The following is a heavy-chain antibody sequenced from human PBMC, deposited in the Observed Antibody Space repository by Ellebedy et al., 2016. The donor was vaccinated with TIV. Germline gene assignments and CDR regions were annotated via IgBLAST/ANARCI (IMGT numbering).Heavy chain of an antibody. CDR2: IRSKAYGGTT. D-gene: IGHD6-19*01. CDR3: TRESYSSGWYLFDY. J-gene: IGHJ4*02. Sequence: GGSLRLSCTASGFTFGDYAMSWVRQAPGKGLEWVGFIRSKAYGGTTEYAASVKGRFTISRDDSKSIAYLQMNSLKTEDTAVYYCTRESYSSGWYLFDYWGQGTLVTVSS. CDR1: GFTFGDYA. V-gene: IGHV3-49*04.